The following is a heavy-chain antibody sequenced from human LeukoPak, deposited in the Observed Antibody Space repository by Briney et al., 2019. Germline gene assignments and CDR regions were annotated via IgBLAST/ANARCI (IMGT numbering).Heavy chain of an antibody. V-gene: IGHV1-2*02. CDR3: ARPSHYYDSSGYYDYFDY. Sequence: ASVKVSCKASGYTFAGYYMHWVRQAPGQELEWMGWINPNSGGTNYAQKFQGRVTMTRDTSISTAYMELSRLRSDDTAVYYCARPSHYYDSSGYYDYFDYWGQGTLVTVSS. CDR1: GYTFAGYY. D-gene: IGHD3-22*01. CDR2: INPNSGGT. J-gene: IGHJ4*02.